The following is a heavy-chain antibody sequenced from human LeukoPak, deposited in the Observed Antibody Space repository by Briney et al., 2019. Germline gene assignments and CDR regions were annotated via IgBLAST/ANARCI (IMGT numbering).Heavy chain of an antibody. CDR2: ISAYNGNT. CDR3: ARRDDYGALGYYFDY. V-gene: IGHV1-18*01. CDR1: GYTFTSYG. Sequence: ASVKVSCKASGYTFTSYGISWVRQAPGQGLEWMGWISAYNGNTNYAQKLQGRVTMTTDTSTSTAYMELRSLRSDDTAVYYCARRDDYGALGYYFDYWGQGTLVTASS. J-gene: IGHJ4*02. D-gene: IGHD4-17*01.